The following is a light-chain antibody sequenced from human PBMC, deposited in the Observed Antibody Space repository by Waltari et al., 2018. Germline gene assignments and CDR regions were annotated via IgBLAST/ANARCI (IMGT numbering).Light chain of an antibody. CDR2: WAS. J-gene: IGKJ1*01. V-gene: IGKV4-1*01. Sequence: IVLPQSPDSLALSLCERANIHCKSSQSVFYSSNNRNYLGWYQHKPGQPPKLLIYWASTRESGVPDRFSGSGSGTDYTLTISSLQAEDVAVYYCQQYYATPRTFGQGTKVEIK. CDR1: QSVFYSSNNRNY. CDR3: QQYYATPRT.